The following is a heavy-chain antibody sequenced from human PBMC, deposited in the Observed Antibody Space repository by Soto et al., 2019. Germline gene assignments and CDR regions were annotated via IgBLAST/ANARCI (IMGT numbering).Heavy chain of an antibody. CDR3: ARDLKRYYDSSGYGYYYYGMDV. D-gene: IGHD3-22*01. CDR1: GGTFSSYA. Sequence: ASVKVSCKASGGTFSSYAISWLRQAPGQGLEWMGGIIPIFGSANYAQKFQGRVTITADESTSTAYMDLSSLRSEDTAVYYCARDLKRYYDSSGYGYYYYGMDVWGQGTTVTVSS. V-gene: IGHV1-69*13. CDR2: IIPIFGSA. J-gene: IGHJ6*02.